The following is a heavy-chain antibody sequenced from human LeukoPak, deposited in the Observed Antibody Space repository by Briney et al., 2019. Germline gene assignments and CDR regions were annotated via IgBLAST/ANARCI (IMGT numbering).Heavy chain of an antibody. CDR2: ISGSGGST. Sequence: GSLRLSCAASGFTFSSYAMSWVRQAPGKGLEWVSAISGSGGSTYYADSVKGRFTISRDNSKNTLYLQMNSLRAEDTAVYYCATSYYPLNYFDYWGQGTLDTVSS. D-gene: IGHD3-10*01. V-gene: IGHV3-23*01. CDR3: ATSYYPLNYFDY. CDR1: GFTFSSYA. J-gene: IGHJ4*02.